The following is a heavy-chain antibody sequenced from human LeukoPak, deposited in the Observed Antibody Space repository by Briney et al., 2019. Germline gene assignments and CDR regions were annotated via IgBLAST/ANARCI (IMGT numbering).Heavy chain of an antibody. CDR1: GFSVSGYW. J-gene: IGHJ4*02. CDR2: IKQDGSEK. V-gene: IGHV3-7*01. Sequence: GGSLRLSCAVSGFSVSGYWMTWVRQAPGKGLEWVANIKQDGSEKNYVDSVKDRFTISRDNAENSLFLQMNSLRVEDTAVYYCAREWQGGIAAAGTRIEGDYWGQGTLVAVSS. D-gene: IGHD6-13*01. CDR3: AREWQGGIAAAGTRIEGDY.